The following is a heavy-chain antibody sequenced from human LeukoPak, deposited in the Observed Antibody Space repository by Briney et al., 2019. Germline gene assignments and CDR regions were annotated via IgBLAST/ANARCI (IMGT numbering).Heavy chain of an antibody. CDR2: IYYSGST. CDR1: GGSVSSGSYY. D-gene: IGHD3-3*01. CDR3: ARVRGYDFWSGYPDAFDI. V-gene: IGHV4-61*01. Sequence: PSETLSLTCTVSGGSVSSGSYYWSWIRQPPGKGLEWIGYIYYSGSTNYNPSLKSRVTISVDTSKNQFSLKLSSVTAADTAVYYCARVRGYDFWSGYPDAFDIWGQGTMVTVSS. J-gene: IGHJ3*02.